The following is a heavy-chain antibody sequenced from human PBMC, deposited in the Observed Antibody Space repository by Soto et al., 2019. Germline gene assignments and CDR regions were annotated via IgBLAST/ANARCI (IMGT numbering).Heavy chain of an antibody. J-gene: IGHJ6*02. CDR2: IYYSGST. CDR3: ARRWDYDSRGQDYYYYYDTDV. Sequence: SETLSLTCSVSGASIGNSRSYWGWIRQPPLKGLEWIGSIYYSGSTYYNPSLRSRVTISVDKSKNQLSLKVTSVTAADTAVHYCARRWDYDSRGQDYYYYYDTDVWGQGTKVTVSS. CDR1: GASIGNSRSY. V-gene: IGHV4-39*01. D-gene: IGHD3-22*01.